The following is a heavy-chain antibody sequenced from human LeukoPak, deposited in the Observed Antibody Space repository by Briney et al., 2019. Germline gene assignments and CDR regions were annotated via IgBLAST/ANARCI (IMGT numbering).Heavy chain of an antibody. Sequence: GGSLRLSCAASGFTFDDYAMHWVRQAPGKGLEWVANIKQDGSEKYYVDSVKGRFTISRDNAKNSLYLQMNSLRAEDTAVYYCARKGSSGWYLNYYYMDVWGKGTTVTISS. D-gene: IGHD6-19*01. CDR1: GFTFDDYA. V-gene: IGHV3-7*01. CDR3: ARKGSSGWYLNYYYMDV. J-gene: IGHJ6*03. CDR2: IKQDGSEK.